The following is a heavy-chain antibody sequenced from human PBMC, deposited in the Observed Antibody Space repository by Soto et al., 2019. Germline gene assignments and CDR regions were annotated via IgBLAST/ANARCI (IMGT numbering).Heavy chain of an antibody. J-gene: IGHJ3*02. Sequence: PSETLSLTCAVSGGSISSSNWWSWVRQPPGKGLEWIGEIYHSGSTNYNPSLKSRVTISVDKSKNQFSLKLSSVTAADTAVYYCARLTRVYYYDSSGYLMRAFDIWGQGTMVTVSS. D-gene: IGHD3-22*01. V-gene: IGHV4-4*02. CDR1: GGSISSSNW. CDR3: ARLTRVYYYDSSGYLMRAFDI. CDR2: IYHSGST.